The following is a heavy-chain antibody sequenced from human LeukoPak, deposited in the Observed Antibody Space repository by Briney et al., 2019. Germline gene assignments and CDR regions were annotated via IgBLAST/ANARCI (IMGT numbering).Heavy chain of an antibody. V-gene: IGHV3-23*01. D-gene: IGHD2-21*02. Sequence: GGSLRLSCAAYGFTFSRNTMNWLRQAPGKGLEWVASISGNGVGTYYADSVKGRFNISRDNSKNTLYLQMNPLRTEDTAVYHGAKHANYFYRGGYLIPCDFWGQGTLVTVSS. CDR2: ISGNGVGT. CDR3: AKHANYFYRGGYLIPCDF. J-gene: IGHJ4*02. CDR1: GFTFSRNT.